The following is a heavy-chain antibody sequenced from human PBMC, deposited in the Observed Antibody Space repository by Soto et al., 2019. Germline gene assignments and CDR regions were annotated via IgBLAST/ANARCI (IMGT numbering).Heavy chain of an antibody. J-gene: IGHJ4*02. CDR3: ARDSGSSWIRAFDY. CDR2: INWNGGST. V-gene: IGHV3-20*04. CDR1: GFTLDAYV. Sequence: GGSLRLSCAPSGFTLDAYVMTWVRQAPGKGLEWVSGINWNGGSTGYADSVKGRFTISRDNAKNSLYLQMNSLRAEDTALYFCARDSGSSWIRAFDYWGQGTLVTVSS. D-gene: IGHD6-13*01.